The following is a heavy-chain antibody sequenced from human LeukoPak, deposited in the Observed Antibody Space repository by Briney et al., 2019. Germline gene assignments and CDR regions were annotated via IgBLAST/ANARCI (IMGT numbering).Heavy chain of an antibody. CDR2: INHSGST. CDR1: GGSFSGYY. CDR3: ARGVPGMYTSGYYLRPAYYMDV. Sequence: SETLSLTCAVYGGSFSGYYWSWIRQPPGKGLEWIGEINHSGSTNYNPSLKSRVTILLDTSTNQFSLKLSSVTAAATAVYYCARGVPGMYTSGYYLRPAYYMDVWGKGTTVTVSS. V-gene: IGHV4-34*01. D-gene: IGHD3-22*01. J-gene: IGHJ6*03.